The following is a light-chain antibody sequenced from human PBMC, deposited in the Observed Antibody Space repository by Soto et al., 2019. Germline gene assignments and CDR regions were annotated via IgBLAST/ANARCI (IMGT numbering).Light chain of an antibody. CDR2: KVS. CDR3: QQYNSYPWT. Sequence: DIQMTQSPSTLSASVGGRVTITCRASQSISTWLAWYQQKPGKAPKLLIYKVSNLESGVPSRFSGSGSGTEFTLTISSLQPDDFATYYCQQYNSYPWTFGQGTKVDIK. V-gene: IGKV1-5*03. CDR1: QSISTW. J-gene: IGKJ1*01.